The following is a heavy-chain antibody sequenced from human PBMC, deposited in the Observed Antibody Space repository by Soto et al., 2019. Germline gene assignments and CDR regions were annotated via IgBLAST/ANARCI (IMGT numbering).Heavy chain of an antibody. CDR3: ARADCSSTSCYQIYYYYGMDV. D-gene: IGHD2-2*01. J-gene: IGHJ6*02. CDR2: ISSSVSTI. Sequence: PGGSLRLSCAASGFTFSDYYMSWIRQAPGKGLEWVSYISSSVSTIYYADSVKGRFTISRDNAKNSLYLQMNSLRAEDTAAYYCARADCSSTSCYQIYYYYGMDVWGQGTRVTVSS. V-gene: IGHV3-11*01. CDR1: GFTFSDYY.